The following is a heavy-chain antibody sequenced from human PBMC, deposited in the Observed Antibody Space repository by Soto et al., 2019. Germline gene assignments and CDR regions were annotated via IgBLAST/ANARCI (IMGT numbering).Heavy chain of an antibody. J-gene: IGHJ6*02. V-gene: IGHV4-34*01. CDR3: ARDRITMVRGVIRSPYGMDV. CDR1: GGSFSGYY. CDR2: INHSGST. Sequence: QVQLQQWGAGLLKPSETLSLTCAVYGGSFSGYYWSWIRQPPGKGLEWIGEINHSGSTNYNPSLKSRVTISVDTSKNQFSLKLSSVTAADTAVYYCARDRITMVRGVIRSPYGMDVWGQGTTVTVSS. D-gene: IGHD3-10*01.